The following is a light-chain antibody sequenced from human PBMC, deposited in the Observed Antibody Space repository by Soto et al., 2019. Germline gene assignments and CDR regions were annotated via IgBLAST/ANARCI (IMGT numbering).Light chain of an antibody. J-gene: IGKJ1*01. Sequence: DIQMTQSPSSLSASVGDRVTLTCRARQGITDYLNSYQHKTGGGPKLLIYAASRLQSGVPSRFSCSGAGTECTLTISSLQPEEFATYYGLQSYITPWTFCQGTKVDIQ. CDR3: LQSYITPWT. CDR2: AAS. CDR1: QGITDY. V-gene: IGKV1-39*01.